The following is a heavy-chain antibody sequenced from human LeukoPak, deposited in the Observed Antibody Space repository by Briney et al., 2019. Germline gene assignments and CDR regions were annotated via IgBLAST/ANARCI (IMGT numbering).Heavy chain of an antibody. Sequence: GGSLRLSCAASGFTFSSYAMSWVRQAPGKGLEWVSAISGSGGSTYYADSVKGRFTISRDNSKNTLYLQMSSLRAEDTAVYYCAKDRYDYGDYVPEPSLDYWGQGTLVTVSS. J-gene: IGHJ4*02. CDR1: GFTFSSYA. D-gene: IGHD4-17*01. CDR2: ISGSGGST. CDR3: AKDRYDYGDYVPEPSLDY. V-gene: IGHV3-23*01.